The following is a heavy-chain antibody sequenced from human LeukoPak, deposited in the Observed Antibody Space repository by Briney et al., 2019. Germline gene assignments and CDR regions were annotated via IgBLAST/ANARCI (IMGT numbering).Heavy chain of an antibody. D-gene: IGHD4-11*01. V-gene: IGHV4-39*02. CDR1: GDPISSSSYS. J-gene: IGHJ4*02. CDR3: ARRVLTTVTTIADYFDF. CDR2: IHYSGST. Sequence: SETLSLTCTVSGDPISSSSYSWGWIRQPPGKGLEWIGTIHYSGSTYYNPSLKSRVAISVDTSKNHFSLNLNSVTAADAAVYYCARRVLTTVTTIADYFDFWGQGTLVTVSS.